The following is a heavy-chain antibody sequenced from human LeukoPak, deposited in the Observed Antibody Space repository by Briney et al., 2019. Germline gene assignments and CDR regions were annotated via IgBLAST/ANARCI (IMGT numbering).Heavy chain of an antibody. J-gene: IGHJ5*02. Sequence: SETLSLTCTVSGGSISSYYWSWIRQPAGKGLEWIGYIYYSGSTNYNPSLKSRVTISVDTSKNQFSLKLSSVAAADTAVYYCARDKYDILTRAAALGWFDPWGQGTLVTVSS. D-gene: IGHD3-9*01. CDR3: ARDKYDILTRAAALGWFDP. CDR1: GGSISSYY. V-gene: IGHV4-59*01. CDR2: IYYSGST.